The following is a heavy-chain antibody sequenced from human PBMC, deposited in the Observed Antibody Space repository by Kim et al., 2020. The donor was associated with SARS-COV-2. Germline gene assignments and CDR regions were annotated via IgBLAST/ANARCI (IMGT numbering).Heavy chain of an antibody. J-gene: IGHJ4*02. CDR2: ISAASDYI. CDR1: GFTFSSQS. CDR3: TRGGLPGVRTDY. V-gene: IGHV3-21*06. Sequence: GGSLRLSCAASGFTFSSQSMNWVRQAPGKGLEWVSSISAASDYIYYADSVKGRFTISRDNAKSSLFLQMNSLRAEDTALYYCTRGGLPGVRTDYWGQGTLVPVST. D-gene: IGHD1-1*01.